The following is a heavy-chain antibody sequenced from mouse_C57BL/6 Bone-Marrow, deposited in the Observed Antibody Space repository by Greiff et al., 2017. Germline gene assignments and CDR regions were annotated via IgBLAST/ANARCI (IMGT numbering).Heavy chain of an antibody. Sequence: VQLQQSGTVLARPGASVKMSCKTSGYTFTSYWMHWVKQRPGQGLEWIGAIYPGNSDTSYNQKFKGKAKLTAVTSASTAYMELSSLTTEDSAVYYCTRVDYYGSSGDYWGQGTSVTVSS. CDR1: GYTFTSYW. V-gene: IGHV1-5*01. CDR2: IYPGNSDT. J-gene: IGHJ4*01. CDR3: TRVDYYGSSGDY. D-gene: IGHD1-1*01.